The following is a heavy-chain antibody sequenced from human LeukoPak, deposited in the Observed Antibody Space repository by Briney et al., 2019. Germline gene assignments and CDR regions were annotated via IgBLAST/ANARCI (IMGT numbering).Heavy chain of an antibody. CDR1: GGTFSSYT. CDR3: ARESNGYSYGYFDY. J-gene: IGHJ4*02. V-gene: IGHV1-69*06. CDR2: IIPIFGTA. D-gene: IGHD5-18*01. Sequence: SVKVSCKASGGTFSSYTISWVRQAPGQGLEWMGGIIPIFGTANYAQKFQGRVTITADKSTSTAYMELSSLRSEDTAVYYCARESNGYSYGYFDYWGQGTLVTVSS.